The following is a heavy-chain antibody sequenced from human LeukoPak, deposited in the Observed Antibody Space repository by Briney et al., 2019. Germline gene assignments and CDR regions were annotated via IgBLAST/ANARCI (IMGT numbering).Heavy chain of an antibody. J-gene: IGHJ4*02. Sequence: ASVKVFCKASGYTFTSYYMHWVRQAPGQGLEWIGIINPSGGSTSYAQKFQSRVTMTRDTSTSTVYMELSSLRSEDTAVYYCARVRYGGYDYWGQGTLVTVSS. D-gene: IGHD5-12*01. CDR2: INPSGGST. V-gene: IGHV1-46*01. CDR1: GYTFTSYY. CDR3: ARVRYGGYDY.